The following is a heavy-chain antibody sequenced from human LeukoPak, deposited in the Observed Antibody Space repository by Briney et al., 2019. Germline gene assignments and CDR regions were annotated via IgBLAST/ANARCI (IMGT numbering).Heavy chain of an antibody. CDR3: ARDATGITMVRGVITPYYYYGMDV. CDR1: GYTFTSYG. D-gene: IGHD3-10*01. Sequence: GASVKVSCKASGYTFTSYGISWVRQAPGQGLEWMGWISAYNGNTNYAQKLQGRVTMTTDTSTSTAYMELRSLRSDETAVYYCARDATGITMVRGVITPYYYYGMDVWGQGTTVTVSS. V-gene: IGHV1-18*01. CDR2: ISAYNGNT. J-gene: IGHJ6*02.